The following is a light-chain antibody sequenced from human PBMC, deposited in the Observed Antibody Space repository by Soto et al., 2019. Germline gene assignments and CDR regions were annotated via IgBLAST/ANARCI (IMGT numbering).Light chain of an antibody. CDR1: QSISSW. Sequence: DIQMTQSPSTLSASVGDRVTITCRASQSISSWLAWYQQKPGKAPKLLIYKASSLNSGVPSRFSGSGSGTEFTLTISSLQPDDFATYSCQQYNRYWTFGQGTKVEIK. CDR3: QQYNRYWT. CDR2: KAS. V-gene: IGKV1-5*03. J-gene: IGKJ1*01.